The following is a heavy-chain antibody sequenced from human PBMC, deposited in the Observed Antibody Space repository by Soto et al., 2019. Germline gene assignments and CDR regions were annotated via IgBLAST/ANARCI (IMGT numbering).Heavy chain of an antibody. CDR1: GGTFSSYA. CDR2: IIPIFGTA. J-gene: IGHJ6*02. D-gene: IGHD1-26*01. V-gene: IGHV1-69*12. Sequence: QVQLVQSGAEVKKPGSSVKVSCKASGGTFSSYAISWVRQAPGQGLEWMGGIIPIFGTANYAQKFQGRVTITADASTSTASMELSSLRSEDTAVYYCARHPVSGSYAYYYGMDVWGQGTTVTVSS. CDR3: ARHPVSGSYAYYYGMDV.